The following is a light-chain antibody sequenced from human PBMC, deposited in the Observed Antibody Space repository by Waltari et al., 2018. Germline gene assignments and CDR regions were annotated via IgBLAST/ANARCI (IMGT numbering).Light chain of an antibody. V-gene: IGLV1-47*01. J-gene: IGLJ2*01. CDR1: NSNIARNF. Sequence: QSVLTQPPSVSGTSGQTITIPCSGSNSNIARNFVYWYQQLPGAPPRPLIYRNDQRPSGIPERFLGAKSGTSASLAISGRRSDDEGDYFCSTWNNDLGGFVLFGEGTRLTVL. CDR2: RND. CDR3: STWNNDLGGFVL.